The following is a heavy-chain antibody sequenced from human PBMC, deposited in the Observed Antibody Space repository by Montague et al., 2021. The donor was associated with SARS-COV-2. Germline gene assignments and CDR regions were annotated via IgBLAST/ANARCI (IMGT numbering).Heavy chain of an antibody. CDR2: IYHNGKT. J-gene: IGHJ4*02. CDR1: GDSITNTRYF. Sequence: SETLSLTCNVSGDSITNTRYFWGWIRQPPGKALEWIGSIYHNGKTYYNPALERRALMSIDTSKNQFSLRLSSVIASDTAVYYCAVGVKYFFGNWGQGFLVSVSS. V-gene: IGHV4-39*01. CDR3: AVGVKYFFGN. D-gene: IGHD3-16*01.